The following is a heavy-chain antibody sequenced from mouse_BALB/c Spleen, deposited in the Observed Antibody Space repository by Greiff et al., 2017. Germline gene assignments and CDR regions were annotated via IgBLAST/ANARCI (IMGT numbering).Heavy chain of an antibody. D-gene: IGHD2-2*01. CDR3: ARSGYGYDGAWFAY. V-gene: IGHV5-17*02. Sequence: EVQLVESGGGLVQPGGSRKLSCAASGFTFSSFGMHWVRQAPEKGLEWVAYISSGSSTIYYADTVKGRFTISRDNPKNTLFLQMTSLRSEDTAMYYCARSGYGYDGAWFAYWGQGTLVTVSA. J-gene: IGHJ3*01. CDR2: ISSGSSTI. CDR1: GFTFSSFG.